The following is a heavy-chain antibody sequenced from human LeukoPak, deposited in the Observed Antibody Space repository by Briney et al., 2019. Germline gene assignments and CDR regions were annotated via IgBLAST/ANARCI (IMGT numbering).Heavy chain of an antibody. CDR1: GFTFRAST. J-gene: IGHJ6*04. CDR3: ARGLFDDPYYYFGMDV. CDR2: IRSKVKNYAT. Sequence: GGSLMLSCETSGFTFRASTVHWVRQASGKGLEWVGRIRSKVKNYATSYAASVNGRFTISRDGSNSTAYLQMNSLNIDDTAVYYCARGLFDDPYYYFGMDVWGKGTTVIVSS. V-gene: IGHV3-73*01. D-gene: IGHD3-9*01.